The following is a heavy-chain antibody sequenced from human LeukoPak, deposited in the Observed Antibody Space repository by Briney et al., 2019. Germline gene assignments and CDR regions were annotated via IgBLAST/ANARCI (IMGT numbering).Heavy chain of an antibody. J-gene: IGHJ6*03. CDR3: ARATFWSGYQRDSWYMDV. V-gene: IGHV3-66*02. CDR2: IYSGGST. D-gene: IGHD3-3*01. CDR1: GFTVSSNY. Sequence: PGGSLRLSCAASGFTVSSNYMTWVRPAPGKGLEWVSVIYSGGSTYYADSVKGRFTISRDNSENTMYLHMNSLRAEDTAVYYCARATFWSGYQRDSWYMDVWGKGTTVTVSS.